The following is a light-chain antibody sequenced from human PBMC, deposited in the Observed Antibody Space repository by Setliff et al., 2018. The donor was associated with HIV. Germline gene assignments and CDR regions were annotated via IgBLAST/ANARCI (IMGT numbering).Light chain of an antibody. J-gene: IGLJ3*02. CDR1: SSDVGSYNL. CDR3: CSYAGSSTFAV. Sequence: QSVLTQPASVSESPGQSITISCTGTSSDVGSYNLVSWYRQYPGKAPTLMIYEVSRRPSGVSNRFSGSKSGNTASLTISGLQAEDEADYYCCSYAGSSTFAVFGGGTKSPS. CDR2: EVS. V-gene: IGLV2-23*02.